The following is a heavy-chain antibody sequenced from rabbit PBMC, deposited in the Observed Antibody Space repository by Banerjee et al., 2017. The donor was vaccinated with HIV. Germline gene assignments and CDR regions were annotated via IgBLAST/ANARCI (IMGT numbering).Heavy chain of an antibody. CDR2: ISGGSSGST. Sequence: QSLEESGGDLVKPGASLTLTCKASGFDFSRNTMCWVRQAPGKGLEWIACISGGSSGSTYYASWAKGRFTISKTSSTTVTLQMTSLTAADTASYFCARDLAGVIGWNFNLWGPGTLVTVS. D-gene: IGHD4-1*01. V-gene: IGHV1S40*01. J-gene: IGHJ4*01. CDR3: ARDLAGVIGWNFNL. CDR1: GFDFSRNT.